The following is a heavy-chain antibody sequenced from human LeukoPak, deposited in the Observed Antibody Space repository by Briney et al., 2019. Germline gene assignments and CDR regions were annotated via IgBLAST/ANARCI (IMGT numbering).Heavy chain of an antibody. V-gene: IGHV3-23*01. J-gene: IGHJ4*02. CDR1: GFTFSSYA. CDR2: ISAGGDTT. CDR3: AAISYSGTWPVGY. D-gene: IGHD6-25*01. Sequence: GGSLILSCAVSGFTFSSYAMSWVRQAPGEGLEWVSGISAGGDTTYTADSVRGRFTISRDNSNNTLYLQMNILTAEDTAVYYCAAISYSGTWPVGYWGQGILVTVTA.